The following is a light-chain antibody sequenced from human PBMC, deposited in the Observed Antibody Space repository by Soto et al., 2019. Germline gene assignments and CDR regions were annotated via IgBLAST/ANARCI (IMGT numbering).Light chain of an antibody. CDR3: QQYNNWLWT. CDR2: DAS. CDR1: QSVNSK. Sequence: EIVMTQSPATLSVSPGDRVTLSCRASQSVNSKLAWYQHKPGQAPRLLIYDASTRATGIPARFSGSGSGTEFTLTVSSLQSEDFAIYYCQQYNNWLWTFGQGTKLEIK. V-gene: IGKV3D-15*01. J-gene: IGKJ1*01.